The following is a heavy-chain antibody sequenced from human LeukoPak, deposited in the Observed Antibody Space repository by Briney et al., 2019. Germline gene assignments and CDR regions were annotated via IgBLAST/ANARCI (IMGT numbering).Heavy chain of an antibody. D-gene: IGHD6-19*01. CDR2: INPSGGNT. Sequence: ASVKVSCKTSGYTFTNFYMHWVRQAPGQGLEWMGIINPSGGNTGYAQKFQGRVTMTTDTSTSTAYMELRSLRSDDTAVYYCARGSSGWYFPNFDYWGQGTLVTVSS. J-gene: IGHJ4*02. V-gene: IGHV1-46*01. CDR1: GYTFTNFY. CDR3: ARGSSGWYFPNFDY.